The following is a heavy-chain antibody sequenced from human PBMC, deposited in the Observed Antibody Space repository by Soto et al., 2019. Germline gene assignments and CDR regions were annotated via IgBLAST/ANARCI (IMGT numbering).Heavy chain of an antibody. D-gene: IGHD4-17*01. CDR2: IYYSGST. CDR3: AGTWYGDDPLNY. Sequence: QVQLQESGPGLVKPSETLSLTCTVSGGSISSYYWSWIRQPPGKGLEWIGYIYYSGSTNYNPSLKSRVTISVDTSKNQFSLKLNSVTAADTAVYYCAGTWYGDDPLNYWGQGTLVTVSS. J-gene: IGHJ4*02. CDR1: GGSISSYY. V-gene: IGHV4-59*08.